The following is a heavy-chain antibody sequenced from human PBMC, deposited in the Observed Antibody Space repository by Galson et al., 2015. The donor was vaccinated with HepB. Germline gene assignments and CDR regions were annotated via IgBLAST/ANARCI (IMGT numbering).Heavy chain of an antibody. D-gene: IGHD2-15*01. CDR2: INPNSGRT. CDR1: GDTLTGYY. J-gene: IGHJ4*02. V-gene: IGHV1-2*02. Sequence: SVKVSCKASGDTLTGYYMHWMRQDPGQGLEWIGGINPNSGRTKYVQKFQDRVTVTRDTPTKTVCMELTRLTSDDTAVYYCAAEHCSGASGDSCLKAFAYWGQGTLVTVSS. CDR3: AAEHCSGASGDSCLKAFAY.